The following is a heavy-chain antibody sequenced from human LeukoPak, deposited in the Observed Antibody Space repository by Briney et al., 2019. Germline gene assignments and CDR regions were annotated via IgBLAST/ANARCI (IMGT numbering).Heavy chain of an antibody. J-gene: IGHJ6*03. CDR1: GGSISSYY. CDR2: IYYSGST. CDR3: ARDSWGFRGYYYYMDV. V-gene: IGHV4-59*01. D-gene: IGHD3-10*01. Sequence: PSETLSLTCTVSGGSISSYYWSWLRQPPGKGLEWIGYIYYSGSTNYNPSLKSRVTISVGTSKNQFSLKLSSVTAADTAVYYCARDSWGFRGYYYYMDVWGKGTTVTVSS.